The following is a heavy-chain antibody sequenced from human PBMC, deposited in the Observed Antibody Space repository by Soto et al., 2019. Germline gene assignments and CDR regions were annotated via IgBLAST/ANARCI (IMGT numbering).Heavy chain of an antibody. CDR1: GGTFSSYA. J-gene: IGHJ4*02. CDR2: IIPIFGTA. Sequence: ASVKVSCKASGGTFSSYAISWVRQAPGQGLEWMGGIIPIFGTANYAQKFQGRVTITADESTSTAYMELSSLRSEDTAVYYCARDGVAVAGYTTFDYWGQGTLVTVSS. CDR3: ARDGVAVAGYTTFDY. D-gene: IGHD6-19*01. V-gene: IGHV1-69*13.